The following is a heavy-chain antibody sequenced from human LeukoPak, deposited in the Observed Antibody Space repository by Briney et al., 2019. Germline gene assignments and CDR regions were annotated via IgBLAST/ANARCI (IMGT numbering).Heavy chain of an antibody. V-gene: IGHV1-2*02. CDR1: GYTFTGYY. J-gene: IGHJ4*02. CDR2: INPNTGGT. D-gene: IGHD6-13*01. CDR3: ARMGEQQPDY. Sequence: ASVKVSCKASGYTFTGYYMHWVRLAPGQGLEWMGWINPNTGGTNYAQNFQGRVTMTRDTSISTAYMELSRLRSDDTAVYYCARMGEQQPDYWGQGTLVTVSS.